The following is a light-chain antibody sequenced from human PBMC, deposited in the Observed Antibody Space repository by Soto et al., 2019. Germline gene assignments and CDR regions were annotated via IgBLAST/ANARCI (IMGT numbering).Light chain of an antibody. Sequence: LPQGTATLSLYLWETATLSCMDSQSVSSTYLAWYQQKPGQAPRPLIYGASSRATGIPDRFSGSGSGTDFTLTISRLEPEDFAMYYCPQYASAPLITFAQGGLLEIK. CDR1: QSVSSTY. J-gene: IGKJ5*01. CDR2: GAS. V-gene: IGKV3-20*01. CDR3: PQYASAPLIT.